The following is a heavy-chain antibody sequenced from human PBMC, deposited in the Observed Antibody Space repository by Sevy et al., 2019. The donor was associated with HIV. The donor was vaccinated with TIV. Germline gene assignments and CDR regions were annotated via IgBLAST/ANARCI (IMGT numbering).Heavy chain of an antibody. Sequence: GGSLRLSCAASGFNFSIYGMQWVRQAPGKGLEWVALIWYDGSNKYYVDSVKGRFTIFRDNSKNTVYLQMNSLRAEDTAVYYCARGRDYGNFDYWGQGTLVTVSS. CDR3: ARGRDYGNFDY. J-gene: IGHJ4*02. CDR2: IWYDGSNK. V-gene: IGHV3-33*01. CDR1: GFNFSIYG. D-gene: IGHD4-17*01.